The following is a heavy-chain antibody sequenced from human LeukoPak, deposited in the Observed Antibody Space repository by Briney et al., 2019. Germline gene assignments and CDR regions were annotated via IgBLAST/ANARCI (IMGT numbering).Heavy chain of an antibody. D-gene: IGHD4-23*01. CDR2: IYHSGST. V-gene: IGHV4-59*01. CDR3: ARNHGGWFDS. J-gene: IGHJ5*01. CDR1: GGSISSYY. Sequence: RTSETLSLTCTVSGGSISSYYWTWIRQPPGKGLEWIGYIYHSGSTNYNPSLKSRVTISVDTSKNQFSLKLSSVTAADTAAYYCARNHGGWFDSWGQGTLVTVSS.